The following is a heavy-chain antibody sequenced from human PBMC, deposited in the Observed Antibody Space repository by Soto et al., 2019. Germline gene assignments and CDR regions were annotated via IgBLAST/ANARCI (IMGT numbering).Heavy chain of an antibody. V-gene: IGHV4-30-4*01. CDR2: IYYSGNT. D-gene: IGHD2-2*01. CDR3: VRYCSTTKCPFDY. J-gene: IGHJ4*02. Sequence: SETLSLTCTVSGGSISSGGSYWGWIRQPPGKGLEWIGYIYYSGNTYFNPSLKSRVPLSVDTSKNQFPLNLSSVTAADTAVYYCVRYCSTTKCPFDYWGQGTLVTVSS. CDR1: GGSISSGGSY.